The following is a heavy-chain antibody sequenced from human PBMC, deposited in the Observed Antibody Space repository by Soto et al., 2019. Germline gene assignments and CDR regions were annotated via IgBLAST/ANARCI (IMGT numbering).Heavy chain of an antibody. V-gene: IGHV1-69*01. D-gene: IGHD5-12*01. CDR2: IIPIFGTA. Sequence: QVQLVQSGAEVKKHGSSVKVSCKASGGTFSSYAISWVRQAPGQGLEWMGGIIPIFGTANYAQKFQDRVTITADESTSTAYMELSSLRSEDTAVYYCARRPGYSGDEGSLSGMDVWGQGTTVTVSS. CDR1: GGTFSSYA. CDR3: ARRPGYSGDEGSLSGMDV. J-gene: IGHJ6*02.